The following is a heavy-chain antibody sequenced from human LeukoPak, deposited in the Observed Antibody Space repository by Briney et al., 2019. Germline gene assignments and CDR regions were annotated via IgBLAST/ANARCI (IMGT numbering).Heavy chain of an antibody. V-gene: IGHV3-7*04. CDR2: IQEDGKKE. CDR1: GFTFTKFW. D-gene: IGHD4-17*01. CDR3: ARGTVTSRTWYFDL. J-gene: IGHJ2*01. Sequence: GGSLRLSCEASGFTFTKFWMGWVRQAPGKGLEWVANIQEDGKKENYVDSVRGRFTISRDNSKNTLYLQMNSLRAEETAVYYCARGTVTSRTWYFDLWGRGTLVTVSS.